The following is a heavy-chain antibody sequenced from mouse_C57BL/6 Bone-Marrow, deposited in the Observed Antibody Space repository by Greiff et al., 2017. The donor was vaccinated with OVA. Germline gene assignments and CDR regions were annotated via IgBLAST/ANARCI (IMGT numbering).Heavy chain of an antibody. CDR2: ISSGSSTI. CDR3: ARPGGYFSWFAY. Sequence: EVQLVESGGGLVKPGGSLKLSCAASGFTFSDYGMHWVRQAPEKGLEWVAYISSGSSTIYYADTVKGRFTISRDNAKNTLFLQMTSLRSEDTAMYYCARPGGYFSWFAYWGQGTLVTVSA. J-gene: IGHJ3*01. D-gene: IGHD2-3*01. CDR1: GFTFSDYG. V-gene: IGHV5-17*01.